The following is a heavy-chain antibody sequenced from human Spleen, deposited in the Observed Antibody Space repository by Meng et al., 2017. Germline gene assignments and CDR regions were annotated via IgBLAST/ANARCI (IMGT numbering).Heavy chain of an antibody. CDR1: GFTFSSYA. Sequence: GGSLRLSCAASGFTFSSYAMSWVRQAPGKGLEWVSAISGSGGSTYYADSVKGRFTISRDNSKNTLYLQMNSLRAEDTAVYYCAGRIAAAGNYYYGMDVWGQGTTVTVSS. J-gene: IGHJ6*02. CDR3: AGRIAAAGNYYYGMDV. D-gene: IGHD6-13*01. CDR2: ISGSGGST. V-gene: IGHV3-23*01.